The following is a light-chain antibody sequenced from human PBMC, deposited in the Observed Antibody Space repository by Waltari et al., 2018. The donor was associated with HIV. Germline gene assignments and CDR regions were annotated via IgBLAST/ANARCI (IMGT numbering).Light chain of an antibody. CDR2: EVN. CDR1: SSDIGDSKY. Sequence: QSALTQPPSASGSPGQSVTISCTGTSSDIGDSKYVSWYQQHPGTAPKVIIFEVNKRPSGVPDRFSGSKSGNTASLTVSRLQGEDEADYFCSSYAGNNKWVFGGGTKVTVL. V-gene: IGLV2-8*01. J-gene: IGLJ3*02. CDR3: SSYAGNNKWV.